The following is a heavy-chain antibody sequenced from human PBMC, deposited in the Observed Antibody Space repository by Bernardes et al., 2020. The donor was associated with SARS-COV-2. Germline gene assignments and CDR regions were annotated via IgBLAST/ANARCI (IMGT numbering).Heavy chain of an antibody. CDR3: ARGLGSSGYPDY. V-gene: IGHV3-66*01. J-gene: IGHJ4*02. D-gene: IGHD3-22*01. CDR1: GFTVSSNY. CDR2: IYSGGNT. Sequence: GGSLRLSCAASGFTVSSNYMSWVRQAPGKGLEWVSVIYSGGNTYYADSVRGRFTISRDNSKNTLYLQMNSLGAEDTAVYYCARGLGSSGYPDYWGQGTLVTVSS.